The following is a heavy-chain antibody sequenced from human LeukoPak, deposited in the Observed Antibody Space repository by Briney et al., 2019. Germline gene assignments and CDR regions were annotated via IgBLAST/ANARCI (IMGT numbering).Heavy chain of an antibody. CDR3: ATDYTSSSSVGFDY. J-gene: IGHJ4*02. V-gene: IGHV1-24*01. D-gene: IGHD6-13*01. Sequence: ASVKVSSKLSGYTLTELSMHWVRQARGKGLEWMGGFDPEDGETIYAQKFQGRVTMTEDTSTDTAYMELSSLRSEDTAVYYCATDYTSSSSVGFDYWGQGTLVTVSS. CDR1: GYTLTELS. CDR2: FDPEDGET.